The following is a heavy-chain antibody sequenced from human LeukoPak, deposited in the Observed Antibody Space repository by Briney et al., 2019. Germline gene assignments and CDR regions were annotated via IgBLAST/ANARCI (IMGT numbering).Heavy chain of an antibody. J-gene: IGHJ2*01. CDR1: GGSISSYY. CDR2: IYTSGST. CDR3: ARDWPPGETYWYFDL. Sequence: PSETLSLTCTVSGGSISSYYWSWIRQPAGKGLEWIGRIYTSGSTNYNPSLKSRVTMSVDTSKNQFSLKLSSVTAADTAVYYCARDWPPGETYWYFDLWGRGTLVTVSS. V-gene: IGHV4-4*07. D-gene: IGHD2-21*01.